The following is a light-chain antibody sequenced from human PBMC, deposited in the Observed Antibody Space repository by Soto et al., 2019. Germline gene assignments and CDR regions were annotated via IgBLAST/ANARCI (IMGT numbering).Light chain of an antibody. Sequence: DIVMTQSPLSLPVTPGEPASISCRSSQSLLHSNGYNYLDWYLQKPGQSPQLLIYLGSNRASGVPDRFSGSGSGTDLTLNISRVEAEDVGVYYCMQALQSPYTFGQGTKLEIK. J-gene: IGKJ2*01. CDR2: LGS. CDR1: QSLLHSNGYNY. CDR3: MQALQSPYT. V-gene: IGKV2-28*01.